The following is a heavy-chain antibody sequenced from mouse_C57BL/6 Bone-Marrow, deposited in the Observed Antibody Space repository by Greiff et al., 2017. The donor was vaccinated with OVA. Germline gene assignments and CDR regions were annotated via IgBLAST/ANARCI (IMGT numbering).Heavy chain of an antibody. CDR3: AREMVTTEYFDV. J-gene: IGHJ1*03. CDR2: ISYDGSN. Sequence: EVQLQQSGPGLVKPSQSLSLTCSVTGYSITSGYYWNWIRQFPGNKLEWMGYISYDGSNNYNPSLKNRISITRDTSKNQFFLKLNSVTTEDTATYYCAREMVTTEYFDVWGTGTTVTVSS. V-gene: IGHV3-6*01. CDR1: GYSITSGYY. D-gene: IGHD2-3*01.